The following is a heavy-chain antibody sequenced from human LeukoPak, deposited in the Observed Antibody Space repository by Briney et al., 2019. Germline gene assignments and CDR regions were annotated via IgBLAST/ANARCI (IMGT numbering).Heavy chain of an antibody. Sequence: AGGSLRLSCAASGFTFSSYSMNWVRQAPGKGLEWVSSISSSSSYIYYADSVKGRFTISRDNAKNSLYLQMNSPRAEDTAVYYCARYGSSIYFDYWGQGTLVTVSS. CDR2: ISSSSSYI. CDR1: GFTFSSYS. CDR3: ARYGSSIYFDY. J-gene: IGHJ4*02. V-gene: IGHV3-21*01. D-gene: IGHD6-6*01.